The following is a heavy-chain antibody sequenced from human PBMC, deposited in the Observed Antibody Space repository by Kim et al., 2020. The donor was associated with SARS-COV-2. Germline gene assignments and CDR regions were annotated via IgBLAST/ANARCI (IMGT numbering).Heavy chain of an antibody. V-gene: IGHV3-33*06. J-gene: IGHJ4*02. Sequence: GGSLRLSCAASGFIFRNYGMHWVRQAPGKGLEWVAVIWYDGSNKYYADSVKGRFTISRDNSKNTLYLQMNSLRAEDTAVYYCAKAPADGDYYYWGQGTPVTVS. CDR2: IWYDGSNK. CDR1: GFIFRNYG. D-gene: IGHD4-17*01. CDR3: AKAPADGDYYY.